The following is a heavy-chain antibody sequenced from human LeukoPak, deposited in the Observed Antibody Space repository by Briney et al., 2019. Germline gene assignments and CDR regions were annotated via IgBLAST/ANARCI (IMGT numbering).Heavy chain of an antibody. CDR3: ARGITIFGVVIIAFDI. CDR2: IKQDGSEK. D-gene: IGHD3-3*01. V-gene: IGHV3-7*01. CDR1: GFTFSSYW. Sequence: PGGSLRLSCAASGFTFSSYWMSWVRQAPGKGLEWVANIKQDGSEKYYVDSVKGRFTISRDNAKNSLYIQMNSLRAEDTAVYYCARGITIFGVVIIAFDIWGQGTMVTVSS. J-gene: IGHJ3*02.